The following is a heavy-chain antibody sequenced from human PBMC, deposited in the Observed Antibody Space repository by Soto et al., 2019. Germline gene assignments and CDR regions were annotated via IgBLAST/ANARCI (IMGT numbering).Heavy chain of an antibody. D-gene: IGHD6-13*01. CDR1: GYTFTSYY. Sequence: GASVKVSCKASGYTFTSYYMHWVRQAPGQGLEWMGIINPSGGSTSYAQKFQGRVTITADESTNTAYMELSSLRSEDTAVYYCASSNIAAAGFYYYGMDVWGRGTTVTVSS. CDR2: INPSGGST. CDR3: ASSNIAAAGFYYYGMDV. J-gene: IGHJ6*02. V-gene: IGHV1-46*01.